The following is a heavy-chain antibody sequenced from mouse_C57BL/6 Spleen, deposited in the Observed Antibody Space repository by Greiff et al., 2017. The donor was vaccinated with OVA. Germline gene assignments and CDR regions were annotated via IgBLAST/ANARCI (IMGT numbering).Heavy chain of an antibody. CDR2: IYPRSGNT. J-gene: IGHJ2*01. CDR1: GYTFTSYG. D-gene: IGHD1-1*01. Sequence: VQLQQSGAELARPGASVKLSCKASGYTFTSYGISWVKQRTGQGLEWIGEIYPRSGNTYYNEKFKGKATLTADKSSSTAYMELRSLTSEDSAVDFCARRGYGSSFDYWGQGTTLTVSS. CDR3: ARRGYGSSFDY. V-gene: IGHV1-81*01.